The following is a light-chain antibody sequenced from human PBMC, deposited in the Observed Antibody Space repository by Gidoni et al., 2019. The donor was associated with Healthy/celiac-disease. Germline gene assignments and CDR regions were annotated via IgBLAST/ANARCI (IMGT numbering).Light chain of an antibody. J-gene: IGLJ3*02. CDR2: QDS. Sequence: SYDLTPPPSVSVSPGQTASVTCSGDKLGDKYACWYQQKPGQAPVLVIYQDSKRPSGIPERFSGSDSGNTATLTIGGTQAMDEADYYCQAWDSSSWVFGRGTKLTVL. V-gene: IGLV3-1*01. CDR1: KLGDKY. CDR3: QAWDSSSWV.